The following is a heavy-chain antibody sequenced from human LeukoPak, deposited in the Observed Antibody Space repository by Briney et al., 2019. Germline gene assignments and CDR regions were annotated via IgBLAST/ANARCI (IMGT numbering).Heavy chain of an antibody. Sequence: PGGSLRLSCAASGFAFSSYNMKWVRQAPGKGLEWVSFISTTSTYIYYADSVKGRFTVSRDNSKNLLYLQMDSLRVEDTAVYYCARAGTCSSTSCDGGIAYWGQGTLVTVSS. V-gene: IGHV3-21*06. D-gene: IGHD2-2*01. CDR1: GFAFSSYN. J-gene: IGHJ4*02. CDR3: ARAGTCSSTSCDGGIAY. CDR2: ISTTSTYI.